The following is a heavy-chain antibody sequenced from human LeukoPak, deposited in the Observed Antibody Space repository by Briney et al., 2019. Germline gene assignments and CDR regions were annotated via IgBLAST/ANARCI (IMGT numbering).Heavy chain of an antibody. D-gene: IGHD2/OR15-2a*01. J-gene: IGHJ5*02. Sequence: GGSLRLSCAASGFIATSNYMTWVHQAPGRGLEWLSVVYTGEDTYYADSVKGRFTISRDNSMNTLYLEMKSLRVEDTAVYYCARVSMDKSITNWFDPWGEGTLVTVSS. CDR1: GFIATSNY. V-gene: IGHV3-53*01. CDR3: ARVSMDKSITNWFDP. CDR2: VYTGEDT.